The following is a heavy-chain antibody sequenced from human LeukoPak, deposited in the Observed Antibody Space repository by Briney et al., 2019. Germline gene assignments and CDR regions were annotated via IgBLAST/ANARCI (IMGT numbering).Heavy chain of an antibody. CDR2: IYPGDSDT. Sequence: GESLRISCKGSGYNFTSYWIGWVRQMPGKGLEWMGIIYPGDSDTRYSPSFQGQVTISADKSISTAYLQWRSLKASDTAMYYCARGVYYDILTGPAGNFDYWGQGTLVTVSS. V-gene: IGHV5-51*01. D-gene: IGHD3-9*01. CDR3: ARGVYYDILTGPAGNFDY. CDR1: GYNFTSYW. J-gene: IGHJ4*02.